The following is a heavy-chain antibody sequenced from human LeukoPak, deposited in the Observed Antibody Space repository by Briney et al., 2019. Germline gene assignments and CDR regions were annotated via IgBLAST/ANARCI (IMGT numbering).Heavy chain of an antibody. CDR1: GYTFTSYG. J-gene: IGHJ3*02. V-gene: IGHV1-18*01. CDR3: AGGQPQDWELGSMGAFDI. Sequence: ASVKVSCKASGYTFTSYGISWVRQAPGQGLEWMGWISAYNGNTNYAQKLQGRVTMTTDTSTSTAYMELRSLRSDGTAVYYCAGGQPQDWELGSMGAFDIWGQGTMVTVSS. CDR2: ISAYNGNT. D-gene: IGHD1-26*01.